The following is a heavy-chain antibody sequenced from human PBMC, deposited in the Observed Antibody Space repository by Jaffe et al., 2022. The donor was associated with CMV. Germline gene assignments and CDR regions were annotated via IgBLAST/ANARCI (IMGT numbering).Heavy chain of an antibody. V-gene: IGHV3-74*01. CDR3: ASSAPFLFSDYYYGMDV. CDR2: INSDGSST. CDR1: GFTFSSYW. Sequence: EVQLVESGGGLVQPGGSLRLSCAASGFTFSSYWMHWVRQAPGKGLVWVSRINSDGSSTSYADSVKGRFTISRDNAKNTLYLQMNSLRAEDTAVYYCASSAPFLFSDYYYGMDVWGQGTTVTVSS. J-gene: IGHJ6*02. D-gene: IGHD3-3*01.